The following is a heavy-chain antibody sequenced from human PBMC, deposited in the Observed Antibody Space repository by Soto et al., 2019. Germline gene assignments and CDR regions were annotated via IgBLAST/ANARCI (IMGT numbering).Heavy chain of an antibody. Sequence: ASVKVSCKASGYTFTGYYMHWVRQAPGQGLEWMGWINPNSGGTNYAQKFQGWVNMTRDTSISTAYMELSRLRSDETAVYYCAREGPSITGTSYYYYGMDVWGQGTTVTVSS. J-gene: IGHJ6*02. CDR3: AREGPSITGTSYYYYGMDV. CDR2: INPNSGGT. V-gene: IGHV1-2*04. D-gene: IGHD1-20*01. CDR1: GYTFTGYY.